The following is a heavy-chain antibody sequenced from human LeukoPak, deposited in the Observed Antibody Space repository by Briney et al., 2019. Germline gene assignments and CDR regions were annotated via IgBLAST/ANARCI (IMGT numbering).Heavy chain of an antibody. J-gene: IGHJ3*02. V-gene: IGHV4-39*01. CDR2: IYYSGST. CDR1: GGSISSSSYY. CDR3: ARLSAFDI. Sequence: SETLSLTCTVSGGSISSSSYYWGWIRQPPGKGREWIGSIYYSGSTYYNPSLKSRVTISVDTSKNQFSLKLSSVTAADTAVYYCARLSAFDIWGQGTMVTVSS.